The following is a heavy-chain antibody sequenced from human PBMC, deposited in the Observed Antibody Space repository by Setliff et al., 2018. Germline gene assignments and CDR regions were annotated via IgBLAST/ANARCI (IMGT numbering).Heavy chain of an antibody. J-gene: IGHJ4*02. D-gene: IGHD3-10*01. Sequence: SETLSLTCSVSGGSISSGSYYWGWIRQSPGKGLEWIGSLYRTANTYYNPAVRSRVTISPDTSKNQFSLKLTSVTAADTAVYYCARQSGSGSSPYFDFWGQGTLVTVSS. CDR3: ARQSGSGSSPYFDF. CDR2: LYRTANT. CDR1: GGSISSGSYY. V-gene: IGHV4-39*01.